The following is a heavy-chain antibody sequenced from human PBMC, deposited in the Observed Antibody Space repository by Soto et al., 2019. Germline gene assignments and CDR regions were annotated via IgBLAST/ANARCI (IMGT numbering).Heavy chain of an antibody. Sequence: GSLRLSCAASGFTFSSYAMHWVRQAPGKGLEWVAVISYDGSNKYYADSVKGRFTISRDNSKNTLYLQMNSLRAEDTAVYYCARVAVGSGWYDVFDICGQGTMVIVSS. D-gene: IGHD6-19*01. CDR3: ARVAVGSGWYDVFDI. V-gene: IGHV3-30-3*01. CDR2: ISYDGSNK. J-gene: IGHJ3*02. CDR1: GFTFSSYA.